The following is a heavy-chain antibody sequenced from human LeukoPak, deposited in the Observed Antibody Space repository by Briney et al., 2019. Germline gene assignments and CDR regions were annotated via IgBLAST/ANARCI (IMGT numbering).Heavy chain of an antibody. Sequence: RASVKVSCKASRYTFTSYDINWVRQATGQGLEWMGWMNPNSGNTGYAQKFQGRVTMTRNTSISTAYMELSSLRSEDTAVYYCARVLAADDGLYNWFDPWGQGTLVTVSS. D-gene: IGHD6-13*01. CDR3: ARVLAADDGLYNWFDP. CDR2: MNPNSGNT. J-gene: IGHJ5*02. V-gene: IGHV1-8*01. CDR1: RYTFTSYD.